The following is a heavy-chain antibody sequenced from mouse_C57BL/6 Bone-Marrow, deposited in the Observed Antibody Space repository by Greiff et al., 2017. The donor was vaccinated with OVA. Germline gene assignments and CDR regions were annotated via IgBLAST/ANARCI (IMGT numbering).Heavy chain of an antibody. CDR2: IRNKANNHAT. V-gene: IGHV6-6*01. Sequence: EVQVVESGGGLVQPGGSMKLSCAASGFTFSDAWMDWVRQSPEKGLEWVAEIRNKANNHATYYAESVKGRLTISRDDSKSSVYLQMNSLRAEDTSIYYCTYGSPLYAMDYWGQGTSVTVSS. D-gene: IGHD1-1*01. CDR3: TYGSPLYAMDY. CDR1: GFTFSDAW. J-gene: IGHJ4*01.